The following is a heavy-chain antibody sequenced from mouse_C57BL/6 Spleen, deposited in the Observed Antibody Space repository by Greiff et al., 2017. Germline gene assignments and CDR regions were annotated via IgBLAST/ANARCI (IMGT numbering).Heavy chain of an antibody. CDR2: IYPSDSET. Sequence: VQLQQPGAELVRPGSSVKLSCKASGYTFTSYWMDWVKQRPGQGLEWIGNIYPSDSETHYNQKFKDKATLTVDKSSSTAYLQLSGLTSEDSAVYYFAREVHYSNYGSAYWGQGTLVTVSA. CDR3: AREVHYSNYGSAY. D-gene: IGHD2-5*01. V-gene: IGHV1-61*01. J-gene: IGHJ3*01. CDR1: GYTFTSYW.